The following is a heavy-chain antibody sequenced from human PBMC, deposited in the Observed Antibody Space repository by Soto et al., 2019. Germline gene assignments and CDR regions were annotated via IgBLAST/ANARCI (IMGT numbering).Heavy chain of an antibody. CDR2: IYYSGST. V-gene: IGHV4-31*03. CDR1: GGSISSGGYY. D-gene: IGHD6-19*01. J-gene: IGHJ5*02. Sequence: QVQLQESGPGLVKPSQTLSLTCTVSGGSISSGGYYWSWIRQHPGKSLEWIGYIYYSGSTYYNPSLKSRVTISVDTSKNQFSLKLSSVTAADTAVYYCAGCIAVAEECLIWFDPWGQGTLVTVSS. CDR3: AGCIAVAEECLIWFDP.